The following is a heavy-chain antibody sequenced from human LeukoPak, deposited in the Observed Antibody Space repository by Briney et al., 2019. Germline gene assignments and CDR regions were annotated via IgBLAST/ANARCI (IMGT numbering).Heavy chain of an antibody. D-gene: IGHD6-19*01. CDR3: ARDTNVVAGTVFSYFDY. J-gene: IGHJ4*02. V-gene: IGHV3-7*01. CDR2: IKQDGSEK. Sequence: PGGSLRLSCAASGFTFSSYWMSWVRQAPGKGLEWVANIKQDGSEKYYVDSVKGRFTISRDNAKNSLYLQMNSLRAEDTAVYYCARDTNVVAGTVFSYFDYWGQGALVTVSS. CDR1: GFTFSSYW.